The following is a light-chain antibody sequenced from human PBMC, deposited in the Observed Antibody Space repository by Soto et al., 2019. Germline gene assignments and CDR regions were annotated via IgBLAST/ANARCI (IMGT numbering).Light chain of an antibody. J-gene: IGKJ2*01. CDR1: QNINSN. V-gene: IGKV3-15*01. Sequence: EIVMTQSPATLSVSPGERATLSCRASQNINSNLAWYQQKPGQAPRLLIYGASTRATGIPARFSGSGSGTEFTLTISSLQSEDFAVYYCQQYSNWPQTYTFGQGTKLEIK. CDR3: QQYSNWPQTYT. CDR2: GAS.